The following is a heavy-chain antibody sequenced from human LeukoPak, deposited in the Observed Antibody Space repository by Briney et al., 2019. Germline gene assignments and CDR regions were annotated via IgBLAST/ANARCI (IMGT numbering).Heavy chain of an antibody. J-gene: IGHJ4*02. CDR3: ARSLWDSSGWPYFDY. CDR2: IYYSGST. CDR1: GGSISSYY. D-gene: IGHD6-19*01. Sequence: SETLSLTCTVSGGSISSYYWSWIRQPPGKGLEWIGYIYYSGSTNYNPSLKSRVTISVDTSKNQFSLKLSSVTAADTAVYYCARSLWDSSGWPYFDYWGQGTLVTVSS. V-gene: IGHV4-59*01.